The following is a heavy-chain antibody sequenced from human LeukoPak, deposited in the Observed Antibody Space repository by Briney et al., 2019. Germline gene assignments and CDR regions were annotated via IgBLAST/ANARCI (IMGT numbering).Heavy chain of an antibody. Sequence: ASVKVSCKASGYTFTSYGISWVRQAPGQGLEWMGWISAYNGNTNYAQKLQGRVTMTTDTSTSTAYMELRSLRSDDTAVYYCARCSLHYDTLTGFEVDYYYGMDVWGQGTTVTVSS. D-gene: IGHD3-9*01. CDR2: ISAYNGNT. V-gene: IGHV1-18*01. CDR1: GYTFTSYG. J-gene: IGHJ6*02. CDR3: ARCSLHYDTLTGFEVDYYYGMDV.